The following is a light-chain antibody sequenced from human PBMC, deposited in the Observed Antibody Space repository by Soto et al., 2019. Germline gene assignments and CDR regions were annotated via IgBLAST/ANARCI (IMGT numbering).Light chain of an antibody. Sequence: QSALTQPPSASGSPGQSVSISCTGTSRDVGGNNYVSWYQQHPGKAPKLMIYEVSNRPSGVSNRFSASKSGNTASLFISGLQAEDEADYYCSSYTSDSSYVFGSGTKVPS. CDR3: SSYTSDSSYV. CDR1: SRDVGGNNY. CDR2: EVS. J-gene: IGLJ1*01. V-gene: IGLV2-14*01.